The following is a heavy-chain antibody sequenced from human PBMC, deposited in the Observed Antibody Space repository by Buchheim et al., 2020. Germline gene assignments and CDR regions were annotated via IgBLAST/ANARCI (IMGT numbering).Heavy chain of an antibody. V-gene: IGHV3-23*01. J-gene: IGHJ4*02. CDR2: ISGSGGST. CDR1: GFTFSSYA. Sequence: EVQLLESGGGLVQPGGSLRLSCAASGFTFSSYAMSWVRQAPGKGLEWVSAISGSGGSTYYADSVKGRFTISRDNSKNTLYLQMNSLRAEDTAVYYCAKDFPDGKYDFWSGYYEERYYFDYWGQGTL. CDR3: AKDFPDGKYDFWSGYYEERYYFDY. D-gene: IGHD3-3*01.